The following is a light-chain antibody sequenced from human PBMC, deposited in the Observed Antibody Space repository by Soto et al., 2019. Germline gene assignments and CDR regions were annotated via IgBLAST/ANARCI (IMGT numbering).Light chain of an antibody. Sequence: EILLTQSPCTLSLSPGERATLSCRASQRVSSTYLAWYQQKPGQAPRLLIYGTSSRATGIPTRFSGSGSGTDFTLSITRLEPEDFAVYYCQQYNNWPPATFGQGTKVDIK. CDR3: QQYNNWPPAT. V-gene: IGKV3-20*01. J-gene: IGKJ1*01. CDR1: QRVSSTY. CDR2: GTS.